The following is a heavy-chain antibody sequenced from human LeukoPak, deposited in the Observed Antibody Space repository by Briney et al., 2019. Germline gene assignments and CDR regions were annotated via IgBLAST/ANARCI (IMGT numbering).Heavy chain of an antibody. J-gene: IGHJ4*02. Sequence: SETLSLTCAVYGGSFSGYYWSWIRQPPGKGLEWSGEINHSGSTNYNPSLKSRVTISVDTSKNQFSLKLSSVTAADTAVYYCARPGKYYYGSGSYYFDYWGQGTLVTVSS. CDR2: INHSGST. CDR1: GGSFSGYY. V-gene: IGHV4-34*01. CDR3: ARPGKYYYGSGSYYFDY. D-gene: IGHD3-10*01.